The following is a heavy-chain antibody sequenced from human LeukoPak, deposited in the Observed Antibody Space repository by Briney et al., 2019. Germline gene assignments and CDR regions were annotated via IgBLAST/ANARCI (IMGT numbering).Heavy chain of an antibody. CDR2: ITGSGGST. D-gene: IGHD6-19*01. CDR1: GFTFSSYA. V-gene: IGHV3-23*01. J-gene: IGHJ4*02. Sequence: GGSLRLSCAASGFTFSSYAMSWVRQAPGKGLEWVSAITGSGGSTYYADSVKGRFTISRDNAKNSLYLQMNSLRAEDTAVYYCARDSWLFYFDYWGQGTLVTVSS. CDR3: ARDSWLFYFDY.